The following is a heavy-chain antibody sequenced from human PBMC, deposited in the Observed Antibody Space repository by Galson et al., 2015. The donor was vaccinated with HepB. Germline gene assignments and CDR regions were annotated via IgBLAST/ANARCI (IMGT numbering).Heavy chain of an antibody. Sequence: SLRLSCAASGFTFSSYSMNWVRQAPGKGLEWVSSISSSSSYIYYADSVKGRFTISRDNAKNSLYLQMNSLRAEDTAVYYCARDTDILTGYYAFDIWGQGTMVTVSS. J-gene: IGHJ3*02. CDR1: GFTFSSYS. CDR3: ARDTDILTGYYAFDI. CDR2: ISSSSSYI. V-gene: IGHV3-21*01. D-gene: IGHD3-9*01.